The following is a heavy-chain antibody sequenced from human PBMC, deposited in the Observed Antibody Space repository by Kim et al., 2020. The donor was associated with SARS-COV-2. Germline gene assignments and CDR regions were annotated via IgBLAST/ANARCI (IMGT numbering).Heavy chain of an antibody. CDR2: TIPIYGTA. V-gene: IGHV1-69*13. D-gene: IGHD3-10*01. J-gene: IGHJ6*02. CDR3: TRAGAFSGERTRGIYYYAMDA. Sequence: SVKVSCKASGDTFSSHFVSWVRQAPGQGLEWMGGTIPIYGTANYVQKFKGRVTISADEFNNIAYLELTSLRPDDTATYYCTRAGAFSGERTRGIYYYAMDAWGQGTTVTVSS. CDR1: GDTFSSHF.